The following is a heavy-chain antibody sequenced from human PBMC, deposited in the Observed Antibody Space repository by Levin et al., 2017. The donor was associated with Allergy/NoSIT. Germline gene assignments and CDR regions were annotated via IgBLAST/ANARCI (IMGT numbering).Heavy chain of an antibody. CDR3: AKDPRLGAGGSWYFDL. V-gene: IGHV3-23*01. Sequence: SCAASGLTTNNYAMSWVRQAPGQGLEWVSTFVGGGGATYYADSVKGRFTIFRDNSKNTLYLQMNSLRAEDTALYYCAKDPRLGAGGSWYFDLWGRGTLVIVSS. D-gene: IGHD2-15*01. J-gene: IGHJ2*01. CDR2: FVGGGGAT. CDR1: GLTTNNYA.